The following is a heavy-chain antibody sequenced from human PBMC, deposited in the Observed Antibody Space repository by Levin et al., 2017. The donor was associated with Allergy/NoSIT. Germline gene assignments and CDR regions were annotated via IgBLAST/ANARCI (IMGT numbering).Heavy chain of an antibody. CDR2: INHSGST. J-gene: IGHJ3*02. CDR3: ARASSRGSGYSEVIGAFDI. Sequence: SETLSLTCAVYGGSFSGYYWSWIRQPPGKGLEWIGEINHSGSTNYKPSLKSRVTISVDTSKNQFSLKLSSVTAADTAVYYCARASSRGSGYSEVIGAFDIWGQGTMVTVSS. V-gene: IGHV4-34*01. CDR1: GGSFSGYY. D-gene: IGHD5-18*01.